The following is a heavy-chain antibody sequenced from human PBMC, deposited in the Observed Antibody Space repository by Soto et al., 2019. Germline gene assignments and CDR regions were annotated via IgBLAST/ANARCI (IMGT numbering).Heavy chain of an antibody. V-gene: IGHV4-59*08. CDR3: ARHQGDYPDYFDY. D-gene: IGHD4-17*01. CDR1: GGSISSYY. Sequence: SETLSLTCTVSGGSISSYYWSWIRQPPGKGLEWIGYIYYSGSTNYNPSLKSRVTISVDTSKNQFSLKLSSVTAADTAVYYCARHQGDYPDYFDYWGQGTLVTVSP. CDR2: IYYSGST. J-gene: IGHJ4*02.